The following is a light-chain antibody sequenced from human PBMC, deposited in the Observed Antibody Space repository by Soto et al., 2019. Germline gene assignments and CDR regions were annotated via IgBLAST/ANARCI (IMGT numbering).Light chain of an antibody. V-gene: IGKV3-20*01. Sequence: ENVLSQSPGTLSLSPGERATLSCRASQTIGSSYLAWYQQKPGHAPRLIIYGTSIRATGIPDRFSGSGSGTDFTLTISRLEPEDFAVYYCQGFGSSWLTFGQGTKVEIK. CDR2: GTS. CDR1: QTIGSSY. J-gene: IGKJ1*01. CDR3: QGFGSSWLT.